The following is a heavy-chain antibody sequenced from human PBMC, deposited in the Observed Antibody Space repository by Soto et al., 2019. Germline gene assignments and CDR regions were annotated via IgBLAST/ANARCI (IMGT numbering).Heavy chain of an antibody. CDR1: GFTFSSYS. Sequence: GGSLRLSCAASGFTFSSYSMNWVRQAPGKGLEWVSSISSSSSYIYYADSVKGRFTISRDNSKNTLYLQMNSLRAEDTAVYYCAREFWSGYYFSPYFDYWGQGTLVTVSS. D-gene: IGHD3-3*01. CDR3: AREFWSGYYFSPYFDY. J-gene: IGHJ4*02. CDR2: ISSSSSYI. V-gene: IGHV3-21*01.